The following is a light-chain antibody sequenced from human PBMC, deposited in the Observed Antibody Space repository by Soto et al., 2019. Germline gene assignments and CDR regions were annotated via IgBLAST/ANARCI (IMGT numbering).Light chain of an antibody. Sequence: DIQMTQSPSTLSASVGDRVTITCRASQSISSWLAWYQQKPGTAPNLLIYKASTLQGGVPSRFSGSGSGTEFSLTISILQPDDSSIYYCQQYSDNWTFGQGTKVEIK. V-gene: IGKV1-5*03. CDR1: QSISSW. CDR2: KAS. J-gene: IGKJ1*01. CDR3: QQYSDNWT.